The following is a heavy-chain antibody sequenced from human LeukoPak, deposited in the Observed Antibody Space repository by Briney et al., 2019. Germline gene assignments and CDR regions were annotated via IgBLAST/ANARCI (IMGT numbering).Heavy chain of an antibody. CDR3: ARDQEGFDY. Sequence: ASVKVSCKASGYTCTSNYIHWVRQAPGQGLEWMGMIYPRDGSTSYAQKFQGRVTVTRDTSTSTVHMELSGLRSEDTALYYCARDQEGFDYWGQGTLVTVSS. J-gene: IGHJ4*02. V-gene: IGHV1-46*01. CDR1: GYTCTSNY. CDR2: IYPRDGST.